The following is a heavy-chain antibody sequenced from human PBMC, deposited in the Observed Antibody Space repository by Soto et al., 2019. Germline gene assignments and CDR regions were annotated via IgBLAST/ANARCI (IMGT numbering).Heavy chain of an antibody. J-gene: IGHJ2*01. CDR1: GGSISGGIYY. D-gene: IGHD4-17*01. CDR2: IFHSGST. Sequence: QVQLQESGPGLVKPSETLSLTCTVSGGSISGGIYYWSWVRQSPGKGLEWIGYIFHSGSTFYNPSLGSRVTISVDTSKNQFSPRLSSVTAADTAVYYCAREIIPLTTDWYFDLWGRGTLVTVSS. CDR3: AREIIPLTTDWYFDL. V-gene: IGHV4-30-4*01.